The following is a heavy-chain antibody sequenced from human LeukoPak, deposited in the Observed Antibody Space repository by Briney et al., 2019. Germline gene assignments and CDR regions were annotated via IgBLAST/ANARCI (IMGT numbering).Heavy chain of an antibody. CDR2: IYYSGST. V-gene: IGHV4-39*01. CDR3: ARGGEYYDILTGYFLGRYYYYMDV. D-gene: IGHD3-9*01. CDR1: GGSISSSSYY. Sequence: SETLSLTCTVSGGSISSSSYYWGWIRQPPGTGLEWIGSIYYSGSTYYNPSLKSRVTISVDTSKNQFSLKLSSVTAADTAVYYCARGGEYYDILTGYFLGRYYYYMDVWGKGTTVTISS. J-gene: IGHJ6*03.